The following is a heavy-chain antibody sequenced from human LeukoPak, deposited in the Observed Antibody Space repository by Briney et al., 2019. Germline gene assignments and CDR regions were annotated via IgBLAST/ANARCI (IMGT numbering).Heavy chain of an antibody. D-gene: IGHD3-10*01. Sequence: PSQTLSLTCTVSGGSISSGSYSWSWIRQPAGKGLEWIGRIYTSGSTNYNPSPQSRVTVSVDTSKNQFSLKLTSVTAADTAVYYCVRGPYGSGISNWFDPWGQGTLVTVSS. CDR2: IYTSGST. CDR3: VRGPYGSGISNWFDP. V-gene: IGHV4-61*02. J-gene: IGHJ5*02. CDR1: GGSISSGSYS.